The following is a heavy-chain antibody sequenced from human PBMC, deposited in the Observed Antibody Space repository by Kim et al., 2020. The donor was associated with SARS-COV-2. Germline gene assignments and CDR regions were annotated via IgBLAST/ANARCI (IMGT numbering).Heavy chain of an antibody. Sequence: SETLSLTCTVSGGSISSSSYYWGWIRQPPGKGLEWIGSIYYSGSTYYNPSLKSRVTISVDTSKNQFSLKLSSVTAADTAVYYCARGWELTGDWFDPWGQGTLVTVSS. V-gene: IGHV4-39*01. CDR1: GGSISSSSYY. CDR2: IYYSGST. CDR3: ARGWELTGDWFDP. D-gene: IGHD1-26*01. J-gene: IGHJ5*02.